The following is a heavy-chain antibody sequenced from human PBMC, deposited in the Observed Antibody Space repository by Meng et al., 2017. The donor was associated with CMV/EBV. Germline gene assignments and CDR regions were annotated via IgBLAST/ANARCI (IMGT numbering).Heavy chain of an antibody. Sequence: QGQLVPSGVGGKKPGASVKVSFKASGYTFTSYGTSWVRQALGQGLEWMGWISAYNGNTNYAQKLQGRVTMTTDTSTSTAYMELRSLRSDDTAVYYCARGVGAELDAEYFQHWGQGTLVTVSS. CDR1: GYTFTSYG. V-gene: IGHV1-18*01. CDR2: ISAYNGNT. J-gene: IGHJ1*01. CDR3: ARGVGAELDAEYFQH. D-gene: IGHD1-26*01.